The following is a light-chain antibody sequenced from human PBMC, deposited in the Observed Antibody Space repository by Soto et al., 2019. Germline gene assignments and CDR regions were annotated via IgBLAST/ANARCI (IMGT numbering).Light chain of an antibody. V-gene: IGKV1-17*03. J-gene: IGKJ2*01. CDR1: QAISRI. CDR2: ETS. CDR3: LQHNTYPYT. Sequence: DVQMAQSPSAMSASVGDRVTIACRARQAISRIVAWFQHKPGRAPERLIYETSNVQPGVPSRFSGSGSGTEFPLAISGLQSEDVGTYYCLQHNTYPYTFGQGTKLEIK.